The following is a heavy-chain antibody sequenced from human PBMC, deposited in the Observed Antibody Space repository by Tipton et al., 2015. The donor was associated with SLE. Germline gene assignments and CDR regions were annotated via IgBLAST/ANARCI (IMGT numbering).Heavy chain of an antibody. J-gene: IGHJ4*02. CDR1: GFTFSSYA. CDR3: ARDPEWELPYFDY. V-gene: IGHV3-30-3*01. D-gene: IGHD1-26*01. Sequence: SLRLSCAASGFTFSSYAMHWVRQAPGKGLEWVAVISYDGSNKYYADSVKGRFTISRDNSKNTLYLQMNSLRAEDTAVYYCARDPEWELPYFDYWGQGTLVTVSS. CDR2: ISYDGSNK.